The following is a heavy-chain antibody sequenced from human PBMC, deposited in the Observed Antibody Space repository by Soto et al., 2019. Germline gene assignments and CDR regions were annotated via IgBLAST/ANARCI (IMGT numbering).Heavy chain of an antibody. V-gene: IGHV3-53*02. Sequence: EVQLVETGGGLIQPGGSLRLSCAASGFTVGSNLMNWVRQAPGKGLEWVSILYTGGSTYFADSVRGRFTISGDNSKNTVYLQMNSLRVEDTAVYYCASGRWWETMYAYWGQGTLVTVSS. CDR2: LYTGGST. D-gene: IGHD1-26*01. J-gene: IGHJ4*02. CDR3: ASGRWWETMYAY. CDR1: GFTVGSNL.